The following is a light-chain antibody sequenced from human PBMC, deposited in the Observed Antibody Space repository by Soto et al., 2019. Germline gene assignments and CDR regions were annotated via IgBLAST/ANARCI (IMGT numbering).Light chain of an antibody. CDR3: CSYAGSSTLYV. CDR2: EGS. CDR1: SSDVGSYNL. V-gene: IGLV2-23*01. Sequence: QSVLAQPASVSGSPGQSITISCTGTSSDVGSYNLVSWYQQHPGKAPKLMIYEGSKRPSGVPNRFSGSKSGNTASLTISGLQAEDEADYYCCSYAGSSTLYVFGTGTKVT. J-gene: IGLJ1*01.